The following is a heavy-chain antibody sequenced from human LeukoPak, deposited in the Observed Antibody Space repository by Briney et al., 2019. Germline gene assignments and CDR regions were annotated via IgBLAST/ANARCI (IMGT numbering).Heavy chain of an antibody. CDR1: GFSFLHYG. CDR2: ISSDGSKE. Sequence: PGRSLRLSCAASGFSFLHYGMHWVRQAPGKGLEWVAFISSDGSKEYYADSVKGRFTISRDNSKNTLYLHVNSPRAEDTAVFFCAKDGYCSGGSCYASFFDRWGQGTLVTVSS. D-gene: IGHD2-15*01. CDR3: AKDGYCSGGSCYASFFDR. V-gene: IGHV3-30*18. J-gene: IGHJ4*02.